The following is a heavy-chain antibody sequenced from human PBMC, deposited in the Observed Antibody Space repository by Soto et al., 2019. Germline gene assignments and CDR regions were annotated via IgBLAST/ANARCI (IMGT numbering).Heavy chain of an antibody. V-gene: IGHV3-74*01. CDR1: GFTFNNYW. CDR2: INIEGSTT. Sequence: EVQLVESGGGLVQPGGSLRLSCAASGFTFNNYWMHWVRQAPGKGLVWVSRINIEGSTTDYADSVRGRFAISRDNAKNTLYLQINSLRDEDTAVYYCTRDRGGNFYGGFDYWVRGTLVTVSP. D-gene: IGHD1-26*01. CDR3: TRDRGGNFYGGFDY. J-gene: IGHJ4*02.